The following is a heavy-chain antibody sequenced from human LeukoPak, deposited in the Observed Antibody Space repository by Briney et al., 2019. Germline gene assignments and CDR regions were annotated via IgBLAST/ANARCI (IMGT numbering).Heavy chain of an antibody. CDR2: IYYSGST. CDR1: GGSISSYY. CDR3: ARDSRGAAAADDPFDF. D-gene: IGHD6-13*01. J-gene: IGHJ3*01. V-gene: IGHV4-59*01. Sequence: SETLSLTCTVSGGSISSYYWSWIRQPPGKGLEWIGYIYYSGSTNYNPSLKSRVTISVDTSKNQFSLKLSSVTAADTAVYYCARDSRGAAAADDPFDFWGQGTKVTVST.